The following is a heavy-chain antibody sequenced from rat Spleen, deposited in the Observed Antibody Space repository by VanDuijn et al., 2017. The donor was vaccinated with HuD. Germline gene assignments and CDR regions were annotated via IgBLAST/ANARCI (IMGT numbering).Heavy chain of an antibody. J-gene: IGHJ3*01. CDR1: GFTFNNFW. V-gene: IGHV5S10*01. Sequence: EVQLVESGGGLVQPGRSLKLSCVASGFTFNNFWMSWIRQAAEKGLEWVASIIYDGSRTYYRDSVMGRFTISRENAKNTLYLQMDSLRSEDTATYYCATSTYDWFVYWGQGTLVTVSS. CDR2: IIYDGSRT. D-gene: IGHD2-1*01. CDR3: ATSTYDWFVY.